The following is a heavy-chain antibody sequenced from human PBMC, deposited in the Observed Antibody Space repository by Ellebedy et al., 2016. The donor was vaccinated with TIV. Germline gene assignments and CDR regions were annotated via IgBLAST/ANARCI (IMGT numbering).Heavy chain of an antibody. CDR2: ISSSSSYI. Sequence: GGSLRLXCAASGFTFSSYSMNWVRQAPGKGLEWVSSISSSSSYIYYADSVKGRFTISRDNAKNSLYLQMNSLRAEDTAVYYCARDPYSRIIFDIWGQGTMVTVSS. CDR3: ARDPYSRIIFDI. V-gene: IGHV3-21*01. CDR1: GFTFSSYS. J-gene: IGHJ3*02. D-gene: IGHD5-12*01.